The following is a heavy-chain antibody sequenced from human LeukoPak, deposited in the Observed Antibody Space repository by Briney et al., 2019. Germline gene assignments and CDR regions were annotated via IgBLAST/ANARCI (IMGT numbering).Heavy chain of an antibody. CDR1: GFTLSNYW. CDR3: ARETLNGGQVVPANY. V-gene: IGHV3-7*01. Sequence: GGSLRLSCVASGFTLSNYWMTWVRQAPGKGLEWVANIKEDGSEKYYVDSVKGRFTISRDNATNSLYLQMNRLRAEDTAIYYCARETLNGGQVVPANYWGQGTLVTVSS. J-gene: IGHJ4*02. D-gene: IGHD2-2*01. CDR2: IKEDGSEK.